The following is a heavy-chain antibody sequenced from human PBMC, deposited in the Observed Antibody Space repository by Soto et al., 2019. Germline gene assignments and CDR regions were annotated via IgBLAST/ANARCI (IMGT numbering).Heavy chain of an antibody. CDR2: ISSGSSFI. V-gene: IGHV3-21*01. Sequence: EVLLVGSGGGPVQPGGSLRLSCTASGFRFSSYGMNWVRQAPGKGLEWVSSISSGSSFIYYADSVKGRFTISRDNAKNSLYLQMNSLRADDTAIYYCTRVLLGGYYGSDFDFWGQGIQVTVSS. CDR1: GFRFSSYG. CDR3: TRVLLGGYYGSDFDF. J-gene: IGHJ4*02. D-gene: IGHD1-26*01.